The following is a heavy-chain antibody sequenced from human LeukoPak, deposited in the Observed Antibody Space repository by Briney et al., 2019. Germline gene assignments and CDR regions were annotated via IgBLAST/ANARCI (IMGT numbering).Heavy chain of an antibody. CDR2: ISSSGSTI. D-gene: IGHD2-15*01. CDR1: GFTVSSNY. V-gene: IGHV3-11*04. CDR3: ARESYCSGGSCYSGRAFDI. J-gene: IGHJ3*02. Sequence: GGSLRLSCAASGFTVSSNYMSWVRQAPGKGLEWVSYISSSGSTIYYADSVKGRFTMSRDSAKNTLYLQMNSPRAEDTAVYYCARESYCSGGSCYSGRAFDIWGQGTMVTVSS.